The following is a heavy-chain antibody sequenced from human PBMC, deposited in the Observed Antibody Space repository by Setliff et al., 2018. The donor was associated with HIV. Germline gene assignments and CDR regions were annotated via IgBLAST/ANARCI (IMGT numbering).Heavy chain of an antibody. J-gene: IGHJ4*02. CDR3: AKDRYVDSENYRSSGPFDY. CDR1: GVTVRANY. CDR2: ISNGGST. D-gene: IGHD3-10*01. Sequence: GGSLRLSCVASGVTVRANYMAWVRQAPGKGLEWVSLISNGGSTYYADSVKGRFTVSRDNSKNTLSLQMDSLRAEDTAVYYCAKDRYVDSENYRSSGPFDYWGQGTQVTVSS. V-gene: IGHV3-66*02.